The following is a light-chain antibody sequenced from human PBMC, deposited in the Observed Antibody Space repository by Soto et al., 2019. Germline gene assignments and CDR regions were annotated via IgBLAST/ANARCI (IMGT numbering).Light chain of an antibody. J-gene: IGKJ2*01. CDR1: QSVSSNH. CDR3: QHYGSSPPYT. V-gene: IGKV3-20*01. Sequence: DIVLTQSPGTLSLSPGERATLSCRASQSVSSNHLAWYQQKPGQAPRLLIYGGSSRATGIPVRFSGSGSETDFTLTITRLEPEDFAVYYCQHYGSSPPYTFGQGTKLKIK. CDR2: GGS.